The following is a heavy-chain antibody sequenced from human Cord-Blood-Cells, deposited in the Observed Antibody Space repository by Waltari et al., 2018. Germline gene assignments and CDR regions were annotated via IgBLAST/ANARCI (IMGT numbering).Heavy chain of an antibody. D-gene: IGHD7-27*01. V-gene: IGHV1-69*01. Sequence: QVQLVQSGAEVKKPGSSVKVSCKASGGTFSSSAISWVRQAPGQGLEGMGGIIPIFGTANYAQKFQGRVTITADESTSTAYMELSSLRSEDTAVYYCASLGWGNDAFDIWGQGTMVTVSS. CDR2: IIPIFGTA. CDR1: GGTFSSSA. J-gene: IGHJ3*02. CDR3: ASLGWGNDAFDI.